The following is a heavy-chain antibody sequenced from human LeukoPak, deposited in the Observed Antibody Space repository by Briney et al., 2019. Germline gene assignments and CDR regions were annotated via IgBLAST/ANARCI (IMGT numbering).Heavy chain of an antibody. CDR1: GGSISDNDYS. D-gene: IGHD3-10*01. CDR2: MHYSGTT. CDR3: ARRYYFVSGSYYPFDL. J-gene: IGHJ4*02. V-gene: IGHV4-39*01. Sequence: PSETLSLTCNVSGGSISDNDYSWDWIRQAPGKGLEWMGCMHYSGTTYSNPSLKSRISISVDTSKSQPAPKLRPVNAGDTAVYYCARRYYFVSGSYYPFDLWGQGTLVPVSS.